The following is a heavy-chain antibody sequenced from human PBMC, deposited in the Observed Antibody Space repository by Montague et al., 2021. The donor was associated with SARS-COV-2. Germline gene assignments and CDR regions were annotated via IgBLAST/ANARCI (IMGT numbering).Heavy chain of an antibody. J-gene: IGHJ4*02. CDR2: IYSSGSA. V-gene: IGHV4-59*12. Sequence: SETLSLTCTVSGPSITSYYWSWIRQAPGKGLEWIAYIYSSGSASYNPSLRSRVTMSVDKSTNQFSLRLNSVTAADTAVYYCARVFRGQRLAFDFWGQGALVIVSS. CDR3: ARVFRGQRLAFDF. CDR1: GPSITSYY. D-gene: IGHD6-25*01.